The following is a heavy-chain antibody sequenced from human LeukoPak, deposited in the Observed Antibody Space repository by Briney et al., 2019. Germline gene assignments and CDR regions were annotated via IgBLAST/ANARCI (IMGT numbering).Heavy chain of an antibody. CDR1: GGSINSYY. CDR2: IYDSGST. J-gene: IGHJ4*02. Sequence: PSETLSLTCTVSGGSINSYYWSWIRQPPGKGLEWIGYIYDSGSTSYNPSLKSRVSISVDTSKNQFSLKLSSVTAADTAVYYCARHPGRFFDYWGQGTLVTVSS. V-gene: IGHV4-59*08. D-gene: IGHD4-17*01. CDR3: ARHPGRFFDY.